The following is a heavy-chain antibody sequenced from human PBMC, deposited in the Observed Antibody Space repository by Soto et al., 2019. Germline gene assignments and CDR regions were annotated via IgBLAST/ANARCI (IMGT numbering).Heavy chain of an antibody. V-gene: IGHV1-8*01. CDR1: GYTFTSYD. CDR3: ARERSLAADY. D-gene: IGHD6-25*01. CDR2: MNPNSGNT. Sequence: QVQLVQSGAEVKKPGASVKVSCTAYGYTFTSYDINWVRQATGQGLEWMGWMNPNSGNTGNAQKFQGRVIMTRNTSISTAYMELSSLRSEDTAVYYCARERSLAADYWGQGTLVTVSS. J-gene: IGHJ4*02.